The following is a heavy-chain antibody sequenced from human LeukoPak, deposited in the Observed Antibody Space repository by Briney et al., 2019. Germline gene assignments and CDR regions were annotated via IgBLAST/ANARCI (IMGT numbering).Heavy chain of an antibody. CDR1: GYTFTSYA. CDR2: INAGNGNT. Sequence: ASVKVSCKASGYTFTSYAMHWVRQAPGQRLEWMGWINAGNGNTKYSQKFQGRVTITRDTSASTAYMELSSLRSEDTAVYYCARFDGDYGFFGYWGQGTLVTVSS. J-gene: IGHJ4*02. D-gene: IGHD4-17*01. V-gene: IGHV1-3*01. CDR3: ARFDGDYGFFGY.